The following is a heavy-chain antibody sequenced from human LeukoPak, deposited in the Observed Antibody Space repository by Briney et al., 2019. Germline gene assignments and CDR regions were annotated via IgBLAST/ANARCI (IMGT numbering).Heavy chain of an antibody. CDR3: AREAGYSYAQNWFDP. Sequence: GGSLRLSCAASGFTFSSYSMNWVRQAPGKGLEWVSSISSSSYIYYADSVKGRFTISRDNAKNSLYLQMNSLRAEDTAVYYCAREAGYSYAQNWFDPWGQGTLVTVSS. J-gene: IGHJ5*02. CDR1: GFTFSSYS. V-gene: IGHV3-21*01. D-gene: IGHD5-18*01. CDR2: ISSSSYI.